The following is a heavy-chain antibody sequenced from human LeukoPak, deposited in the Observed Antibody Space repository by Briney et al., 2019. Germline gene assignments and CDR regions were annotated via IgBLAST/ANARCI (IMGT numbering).Heavy chain of an antibody. V-gene: IGHV1-46*01. D-gene: IGHD2-21*02. CDR2: INPSGGST. Sequence: ASVKVSCKASGYTFTGYYMHWVRQAPGQGLEWMGIINPSGGSTSYAQKFQGRVTMTRDMSTSTVYMELSSLRSEDTAVYYCASRYKRGDDMEWGQGTLVTVSP. CDR3: ASRYKRGDDME. J-gene: IGHJ4*02. CDR1: GYTFTGYY.